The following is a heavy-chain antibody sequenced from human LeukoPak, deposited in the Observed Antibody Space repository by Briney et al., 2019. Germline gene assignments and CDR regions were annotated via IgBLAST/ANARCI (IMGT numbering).Heavy chain of an antibody. Sequence: GRSLRLSCAASGLTFSSYGMHWVRQAPGKGLEWVAGIWSDGSEKYFADSVKGRFSITRDNSKNMLYLQMNSLRAEDTAVYYCARDVSSGYLGFDYWGQGTLVTVSS. CDR3: ARDVSSGYLGFDY. CDR2: IWSDGSEK. CDR1: GLTFSSYG. D-gene: IGHD3-22*01. V-gene: IGHV3-33*01. J-gene: IGHJ4*02.